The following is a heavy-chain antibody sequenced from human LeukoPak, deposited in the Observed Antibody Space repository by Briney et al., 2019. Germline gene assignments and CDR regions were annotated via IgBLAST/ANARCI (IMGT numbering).Heavy chain of an antibody. CDR3: ARRSCSGGTCYESRGWFDS. V-gene: IGHV4-61*02. J-gene: IGHJ5*01. CDR2: IYTSGST. CDR1: GGSISSDNYY. D-gene: IGHD2-15*01. Sequence: PSETLSLTCTVSGGSISSDNYYWSWIRQPAGKGLEWIGRIYTSGSTDYNPSLKSRVTISIDTSKNQFSLKLSSVTAADTAVYYCARRSCSGGTCYESRGWFDSWGQGTLVTVSS.